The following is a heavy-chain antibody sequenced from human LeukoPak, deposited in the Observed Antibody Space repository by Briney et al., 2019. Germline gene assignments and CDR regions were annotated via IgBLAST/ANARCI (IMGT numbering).Heavy chain of an antibody. CDR1: GGSISSGSYY. V-gene: IGHV4-61*02. CDR2: IYTSGST. D-gene: IGHD1-26*01. J-gene: IGHJ6*03. Sequence: SQTLSLTCTVSGGSISSGSYYWSWIRQPAGKGLEWIGRIYTSGSTNYNPSLKSRVTISVDTSKNQFSLKLSSVTAADTAVYYCARELVRGSYKVYYYYMDVWGKGTTVTVSS. CDR3: ARELVRGSYKVYYYYMDV.